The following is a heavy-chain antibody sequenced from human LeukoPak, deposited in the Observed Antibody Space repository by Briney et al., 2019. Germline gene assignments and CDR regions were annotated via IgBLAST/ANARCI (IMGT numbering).Heavy chain of an antibody. Sequence: SETLSLTCTVSGGSISSSSYYWGWIRQPPGKGLEWIGSIYYSGSTYYNPSLKSRVTISVDTSKNQFSLKLSSVTAADTAVYYCARPGYGDYFPMDVWGKGTTVTISS. CDR2: IYYSGST. CDR3: ARPGYGDYFPMDV. D-gene: IGHD4-17*01. CDR1: GGSISSSSYY. J-gene: IGHJ6*04. V-gene: IGHV4-39*01.